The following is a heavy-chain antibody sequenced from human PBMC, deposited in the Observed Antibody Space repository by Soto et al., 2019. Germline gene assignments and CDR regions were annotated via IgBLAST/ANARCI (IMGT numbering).Heavy chain of an antibody. CDR3: ASVDYDFCSGYYIMLDY. D-gene: IGHD3-3*01. CDR1: GFTFSSYS. Sequence: GGSLRLSCAASGFTFSSYSMNWVRQAPGKGLEWVSSISSSSSYIDYADSVKGRFTISGDNAKNPLYLQMNSLRAEDTAVYYCASVDYDFCSGYYIMLDYWGQGTLVTVSS. J-gene: IGHJ4*02. CDR2: ISSSSSYI. V-gene: IGHV3-21*01.